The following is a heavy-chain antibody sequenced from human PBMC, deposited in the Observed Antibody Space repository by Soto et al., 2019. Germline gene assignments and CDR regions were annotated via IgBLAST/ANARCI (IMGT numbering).Heavy chain of an antibody. Sequence: PGGSLRLSCAVSGFTFSSYGMHWVRQAPGKGLEWVAHISYDGSNEHYVDSVKGRFTISRDNSKNSLSLQMNSLRDDDTAVYYFARDSDFAFDYWGQGTLVTVSS. V-gene: IGHV3-30*03. D-gene: IGHD2-21*02. CDR1: GFTFSSYG. CDR2: ISYDGSNE. CDR3: ARDSDFAFDY. J-gene: IGHJ4*02.